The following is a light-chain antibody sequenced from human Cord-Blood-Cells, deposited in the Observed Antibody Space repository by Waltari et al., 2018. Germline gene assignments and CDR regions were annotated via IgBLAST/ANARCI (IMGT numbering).Light chain of an antibody. Sequence: DIQMTQSPSSLSASVGDRVTITCRESQGISNYLAWYQQKPGKVPKLRIYASSTLQSGVRSRFSGSGSVTDVTLTISILQPEDVATYYCQEYNSAPRTFGQGTKVEIK. CDR2: ASS. J-gene: IGKJ1*01. CDR1: QGISNY. CDR3: QEYNSAPRT. V-gene: IGKV1-27*01.